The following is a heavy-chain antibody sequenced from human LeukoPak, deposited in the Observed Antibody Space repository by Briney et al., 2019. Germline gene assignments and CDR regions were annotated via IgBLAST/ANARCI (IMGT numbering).Heavy chain of an antibody. CDR3: ARSGWNYQNAFDI. CDR1: GGSISSSSNY. V-gene: IGHV4-61*02. Sequence: SETLSLTCTVSGGSISSSSNYWGWIRQPPGKGLEWIGRIYTSGSTNYNPSLKSRVTISVDTSKNQFSLKLSSVTAADTAVYYCARSGWNYQNAFDIWGQGTMVTVSS. J-gene: IGHJ3*02. D-gene: IGHD1-7*01. CDR2: IYTSGST.